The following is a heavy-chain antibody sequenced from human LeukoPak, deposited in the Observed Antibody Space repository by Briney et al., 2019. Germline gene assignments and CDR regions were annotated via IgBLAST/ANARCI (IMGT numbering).Heavy chain of an antibody. J-gene: IGHJ5*02. V-gene: IGHV5-51*01. CDR2: IYPGDNDI. CDR1: GYSFTNSW. Sequence: GESLKISCKASGYSFTNSWIAWVRQMPGKGLEWMGIIYPGDNDIRYSPSFQGQVTVSADKSTTTAYLQWSSLQASDTAIYYCARLRGSLTWVDPWGQGTLVTVSS. D-gene: IGHD1-26*01. CDR3: ARLRGSLTWVDP.